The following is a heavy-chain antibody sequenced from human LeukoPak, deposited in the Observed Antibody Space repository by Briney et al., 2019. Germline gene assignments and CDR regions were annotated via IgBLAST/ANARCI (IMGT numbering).Heavy chain of an antibody. CDR1: GFIFSTYE. CDR3: ARDGEGTIDF. V-gene: IGHV3-48*03. D-gene: IGHD2-8*01. CDR2: INTRGNTK. J-gene: IGHJ4*02. Sequence: PGGSLRLSCKASGFIFSTYEMIWVRQAPGKGLEWISFINTRGNTKDYADSVKGRFTISRDDAKNSLILQMNSLRVEDTAVYYCARDGEGTIDFWGQGILVTVSS.